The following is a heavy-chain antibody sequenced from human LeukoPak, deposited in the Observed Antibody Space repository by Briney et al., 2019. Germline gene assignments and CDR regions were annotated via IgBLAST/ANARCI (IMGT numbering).Heavy chain of an antibody. CDR2: IKSRADGGTA. CDR1: GFPFSDVW. V-gene: IGHV3-15*01. CDR3: TTDWYYYDSSGYYPIF. Sequence: GGSLRLSCAASGFPFSDVWMSWVRQAPGKGLEWVGRIKSRADGGTADYAAPLKGRFTFSRDDSKNTLYLQMNSLKTEDTAMYDCTTDWYYYDSSGYYPIFWGQGTLVTVSS. D-gene: IGHD3-22*01. J-gene: IGHJ4*02.